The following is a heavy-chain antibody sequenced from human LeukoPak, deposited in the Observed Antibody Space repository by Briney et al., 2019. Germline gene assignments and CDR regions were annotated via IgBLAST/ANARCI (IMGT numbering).Heavy chain of an antibody. D-gene: IGHD1-26*01. CDR3: ARNIVGPRQVDY. V-gene: IGHV4-39*07. CDR2: IYHSGST. CDR1: GGSISSSSYY. J-gene: IGHJ4*02. Sequence: PSETLSLTCTVSGGSISSSSYYWGWIRQPPGKGLEWIGEIYHSGSTNYNPSLKSRVTISVDTSKSQFSLKLSSVTAADTAIYYCARNIVGPRQVDYWGQGTLVTVSS.